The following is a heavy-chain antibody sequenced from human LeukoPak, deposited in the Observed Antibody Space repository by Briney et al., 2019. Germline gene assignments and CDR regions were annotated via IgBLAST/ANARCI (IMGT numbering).Heavy chain of an antibody. V-gene: IGHV4-39*07. J-gene: IGHJ5*02. D-gene: IGHD2-15*01. CDR3: ARGLPVYCSGGSCHHEVNWFDP. CDR1: AGSISSSSYY. Sequence: SETLSLTCTVSAGSISSSSYYWGWIRQPPGKGLEWIGSIYYSGTTYYNPSLKSRVTISVDTSKNQFSLKLSSVTAADTAVYHCARGLPVYCSGGSCHHEVNWFDPWGQGTLVTVSS. CDR2: IYYSGTT.